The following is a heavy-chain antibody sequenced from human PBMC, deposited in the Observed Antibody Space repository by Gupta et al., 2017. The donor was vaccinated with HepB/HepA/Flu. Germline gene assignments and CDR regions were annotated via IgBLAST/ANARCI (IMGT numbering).Heavy chain of an antibody. V-gene: IGHV3-7*01. J-gene: IGHJ5*02. CDR2: ISPDGSLR. CDR1: GFSFSNDW. Sequence: EVQLEESGGGLVQPGGSLRLSCAAYGFSFSNDWMNWVRQVSGKGLEWVANISPDGSLRRYVDAVKGRFIISRDNAKNSLYLQLSSLRVEDTAVYYCVRVDISWGQGTLVTVSP. CDR3: VRVDIS. D-gene: IGHD2-2*03.